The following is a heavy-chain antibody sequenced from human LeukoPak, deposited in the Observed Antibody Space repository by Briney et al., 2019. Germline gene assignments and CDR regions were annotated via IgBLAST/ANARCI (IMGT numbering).Heavy chain of an antibody. CDR1: GFTFSSYG. V-gene: IGHV3-21*01. Sequence: PGGSLRLSCAASGFTFSSYGMHWVRQAPGKGPEWVSSIGSDGDYIHYADSVEGRFTISRDNAKDSLFLQMTSLRAEDTAVYYCAKIWGRPNWFDLWGQGTLVTVSS. CDR2: IGSDGDYI. CDR3: AKIWGRPNWFDL. D-gene: IGHD3-16*01. J-gene: IGHJ5*02.